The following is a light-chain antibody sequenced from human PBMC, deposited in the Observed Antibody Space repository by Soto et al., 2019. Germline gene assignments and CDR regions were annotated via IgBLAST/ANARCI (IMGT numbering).Light chain of an antibody. Sequence: EIMMTQSPATLSVSPGERATVSCRASQSVSSNLAWYQQKPGQAPRLLIYGTSTRATGIPARFSGSGSGTEFTLTISSLQYEDFALYYCQQYNNWPYTFGQGTKVDIK. J-gene: IGKJ2*01. CDR2: GTS. CDR3: QQYNNWPYT. CDR1: QSVSSN. V-gene: IGKV3-15*01.